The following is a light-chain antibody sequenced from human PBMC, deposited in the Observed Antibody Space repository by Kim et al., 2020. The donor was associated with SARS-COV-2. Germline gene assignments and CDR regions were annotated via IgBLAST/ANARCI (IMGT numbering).Light chain of an antibody. CDR3: NSRDSSSNHLI. CDR1: SLRNYY. V-gene: IGLV3-19*01. Sequence: SSELTQDPTMSVALGQTVRITCQGDSLRNYYASWYQQKPGQAPVVVMYGRNDRPSGIPDRFSCSRTGNTASLTITGAQAEDEADYYCNSRDSSSNHLIFGGGTKLPVL. J-gene: IGLJ2*01. CDR2: GRN.